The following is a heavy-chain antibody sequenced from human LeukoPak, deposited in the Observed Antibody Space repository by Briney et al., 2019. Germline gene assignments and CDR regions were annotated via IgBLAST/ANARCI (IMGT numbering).Heavy chain of an antibody. Sequence: PSETLSLTCAVYGGSFSGYYWSWIRQPPGKGLEWIGEINHSGSTNYNPSLESRVTISVDTSKNQFSLKLSSVTAADTAVYYCARSMVQGVIIRYMDVWGKGTTVTISS. V-gene: IGHV4-34*01. D-gene: IGHD3-10*01. J-gene: IGHJ6*03. CDR3: ARSMVQGVIIRYMDV. CDR1: GGSFSGYY. CDR2: INHSGST.